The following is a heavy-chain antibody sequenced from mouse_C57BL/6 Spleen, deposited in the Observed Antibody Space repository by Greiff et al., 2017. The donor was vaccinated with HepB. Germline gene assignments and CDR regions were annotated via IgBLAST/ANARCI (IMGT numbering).Heavy chain of an antibody. Sequence: EVMLVESEGGLVQPGSSMKLSCTASGFTFSDYYMAWVRQVPEKGLEWVANINYDGSSTYYLDSLKSRFIISRDNAKNILYLQMSSLKSEDTATYYCARDLHSSGTGSFDYWGQGTTLTVSS. CDR3: ARDLHSSGTGSFDY. D-gene: IGHD4-1*01. V-gene: IGHV5-16*01. CDR2: INYDGSST. J-gene: IGHJ2*01. CDR1: GFTFSDYY.